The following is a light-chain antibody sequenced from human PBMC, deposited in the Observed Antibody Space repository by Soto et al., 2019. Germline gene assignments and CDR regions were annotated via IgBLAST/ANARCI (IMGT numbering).Light chain of an antibody. J-gene: IGKJ5*01. CDR1: QSVSSNS. CDR2: GAS. V-gene: IGKV3-20*01. Sequence: EMVLTQCPATLSLSPGERATLSCRASQSVSSNSLAWYHQKPGQPPRLLMYGASSRATGIPDRFSGSGSGSDFTLTITRLEPEDFAVYYCQQYGSSLITSGQGTRLEIK. CDR3: QQYGSSLIT.